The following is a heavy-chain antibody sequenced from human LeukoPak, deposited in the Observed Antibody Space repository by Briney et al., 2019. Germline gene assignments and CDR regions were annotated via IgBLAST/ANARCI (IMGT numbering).Heavy chain of an antibody. V-gene: IGHV3-21*01. CDR3: ARAGHPRNGGDAFDI. Sequence: GGSLRLSCAAAGFTFSSYSMNWVRQAPGKGLEWVSSISSSSSYIYYADSVKGRFTISRDNAKNSLYLQMNSLRAEDTAVYYCARAGHPRNGGDAFDIWGRGTMVTVSS. CDR1: GFTFSSYS. J-gene: IGHJ3*02. CDR2: ISSSSSYI. D-gene: IGHD1-1*01.